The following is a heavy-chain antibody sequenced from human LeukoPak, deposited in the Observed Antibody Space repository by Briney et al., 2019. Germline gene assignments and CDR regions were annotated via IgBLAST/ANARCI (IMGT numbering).Heavy chain of an antibody. J-gene: IGHJ4*02. V-gene: IGHV3-48*01. CDR2: ISSSSSTI. CDR1: GFTFSSYS. Sequence: PGGSLRLSCAASGFTFSSYSMNWVRQAPGKGLEWVSYISSSSSTIYYADSVKGRFTISRDNAKNSLYLQMNSLRAEDTAVYYCARDPPTSIAVAGADYWGQGTLVTVSS. CDR3: ARDPPTSIAVAGADY. D-gene: IGHD6-19*01.